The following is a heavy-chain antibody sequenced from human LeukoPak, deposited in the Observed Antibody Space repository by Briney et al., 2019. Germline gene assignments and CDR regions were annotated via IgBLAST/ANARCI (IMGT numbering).Heavy chain of an antibody. CDR2: ISSTSSTI. V-gene: IGHV3-48*02. J-gene: IGHJ4*02. CDR1: GFTFSIYS. CDR3: ARWFYDSSGYRFDY. Sequence: GGSLRLSCAASGFTFSIYSMNWVRQAPGKGLEWVSYISSTSSTIYYVDSVKGRFTISRDNAKNSLNLQMNSLRDEDTAVYYCARWFYDSSGYRFDYWGQGTLVTVSS. D-gene: IGHD3-22*01.